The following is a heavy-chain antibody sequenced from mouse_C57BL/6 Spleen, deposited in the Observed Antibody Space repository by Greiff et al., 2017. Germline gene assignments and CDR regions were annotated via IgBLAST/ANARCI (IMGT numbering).Heavy chain of an antibody. Sequence: DVKLLESGGGLVKPGGSLKLSCAASGFTFSDYGMHWVRQAPEKGLEWVAYISSGSSTIYYADTVKGRFTISRENAKNTLFLQMTSLRSEDTAMYYCATAQATFFDYWGQGTTLTVSS. D-gene: IGHD3-2*02. CDR2: ISSGSSTI. CDR3: ATAQATFFDY. V-gene: IGHV5-17*01. J-gene: IGHJ2*01. CDR1: GFTFSDYG.